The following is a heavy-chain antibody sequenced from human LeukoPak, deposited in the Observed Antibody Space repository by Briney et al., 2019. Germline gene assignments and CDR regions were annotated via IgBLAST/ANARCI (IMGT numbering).Heavy chain of an antibody. D-gene: IGHD1-20*01. CDR3: ARAANNSDAFDV. J-gene: IGHJ3*01. CDR1: GFTFSSYN. CDR2: IHSSTIYK. Sequence: GGSLRLSCAASGFTFSSYNMQRVRQPPGKGLEWVSCIHSSTIYKYFADSLKCRFIISRDNTKNSLYLQMNGLRAEDTAVYYCARAANNSDAFDVWGQGTMVTVSS. V-gene: IGHV3-21*01.